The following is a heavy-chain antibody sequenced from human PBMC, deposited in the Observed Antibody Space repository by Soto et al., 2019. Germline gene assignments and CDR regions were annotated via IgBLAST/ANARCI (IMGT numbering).Heavy chain of an antibody. CDR3: ARVSGFHFDY. CDR1: GFTFSSYE. D-gene: IGHD5-12*01. Sequence: EVQLVESGGGLVQPGGSLRVSCAASGFTFSSYEMNWIRQAPGKGLEWVSHISSSGSTVYYADSVKGRFSISSDNAENSLYLQMNSLRAEDTAVYYCARVSGFHFDYWGQGTLVTVSS. CDR2: ISSSGSTV. J-gene: IGHJ4*02. V-gene: IGHV3-48*03.